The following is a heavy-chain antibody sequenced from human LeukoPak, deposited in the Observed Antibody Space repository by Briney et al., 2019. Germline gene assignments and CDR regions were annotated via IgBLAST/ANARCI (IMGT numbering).Heavy chain of an antibody. CDR1: GASISSYY. CDR3: ARARHPATRSSTSCYGCWFDP. V-gene: IGHV4-59*01. CDR2: LYYSGSS. J-gene: IGHJ5*02. D-gene: IGHD2-2*01. Sequence: PSETLSLTCTVSGASISSYYWSWIRQLPGKGLEWIGYLYYSGSSNYSPSLKSRVSISVDTSKNQLSLKLSSVTAADTAVYYCARARHPATRSSTSCYGCWFDPWGQGTLVTVSS.